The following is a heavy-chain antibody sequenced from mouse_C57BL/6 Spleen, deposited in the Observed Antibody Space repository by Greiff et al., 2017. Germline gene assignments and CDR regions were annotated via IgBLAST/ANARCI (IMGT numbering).Heavy chain of an antibody. J-gene: IGHJ4*01. D-gene: IGHD2-5*01. CDR1: GFSLTSYG. CDR3: ARMHYSNSMDY. V-gene: IGHV2-2*01. Sequence: QVQLQQSGPGLVQPSQSLSITCTVSGFSLTSYGVPWVRQSPGKGLEWLGVIWSGGSTAYNAAFISRLSISKDNSNSQVFFKMNSLQADDTAIYYCARMHYSNSMDYWGQGTSVTVSS. CDR2: IWSGGST.